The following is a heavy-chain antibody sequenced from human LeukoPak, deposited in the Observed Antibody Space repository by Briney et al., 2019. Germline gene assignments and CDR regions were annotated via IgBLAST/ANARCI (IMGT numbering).Heavy chain of an antibody. CDR2: ISSSSSYI. Sequence: GGSLRLSCAASGFTFSSYAMNWVRQAPGKGLEWISSISSSSSYIYYADSVKGRFTISRDNAKNSLYLQMNSLRAEDTAVYYCARRAPAGEPYYYYMDVWGKGTTVTVSS. CDR3: ARRAPAGEPYYYYMDV. CDR1: GFTFSSYA. V-gene: IGHV3-21*01. J-gene: IGHJ6*03. D-gene: IGHD7-27*01.